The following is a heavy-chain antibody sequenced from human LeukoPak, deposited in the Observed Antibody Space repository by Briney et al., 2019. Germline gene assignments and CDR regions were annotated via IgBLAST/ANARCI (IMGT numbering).Heavy chain of an antibody. CDR2: IYHSGST. V-gene: IGHV4-30-2*01. Sequence: PSQTLSLTCTVSGGSISSGGYSWSWIRQPPGKGLEWIGYIYHSGSTYYNPSLKSRVTISVDRSKNQFSLKLSSVTAADTAVYYCARTSIAARRANAFDIWGQGTMVTVSS. D-gene: IGHD6-6*01. CDR1: GGSISSGGYS. CDR3: ARTSIAARRANAFDI. J-gene: IGHJ3*02.